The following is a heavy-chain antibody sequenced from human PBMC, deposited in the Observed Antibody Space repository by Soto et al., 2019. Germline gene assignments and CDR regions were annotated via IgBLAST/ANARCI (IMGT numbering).Heavy chain of an antibody. CDR1: GGSFISYA. D-gene: IGHD5-18*01. V-gene: IGHV1-69*01. CDR3: APVRSYSYGYRLDYFDY. Sequence: QVQLVQSGAEVKKPGSSVRVSCKASGGSFISYAFSWVRQAPGQGLEWMGGIIPISGTVNHAEKFQDRVMMTADESTSTVYMEVSSLRPEDTAVYYCAPVRSYSYGYRLDYFDYWGQGTLVSVSS. J-gene: IGHJ4*02. CDR2: IIPISGTV.